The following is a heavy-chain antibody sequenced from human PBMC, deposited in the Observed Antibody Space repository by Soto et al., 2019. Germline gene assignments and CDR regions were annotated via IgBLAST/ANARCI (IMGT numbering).Heavy chain of an antibody. CDR2: VSGSGIST. Sequence: LRLSCAASGFTFSNYAMSWVRQAPGKGLEWVSTVSGSGISTYYADSVKGRFTFSRDNSKNTLYLQMNSLRDEDTALYYCAKSRNSRLYFYDYWGQGTLVTVSS. J-gene: IGHJ4*02. CDR1: GFTFSNYA. CDR3: AKSRNSRLYFYDY. D-gene: IGHD3-10*01. V-gene: IGHV3-23*01.